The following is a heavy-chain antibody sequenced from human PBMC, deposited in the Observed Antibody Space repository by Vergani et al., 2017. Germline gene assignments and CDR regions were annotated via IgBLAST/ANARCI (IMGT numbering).Heavy chain of an antibody. D-gene: IGHD2-15*01. CDR2: IKSDGRT. Sequence: VELLESGGGLAQPGGSLRVSCSASGFRVTTYYMSWVRQAPGKGLEWVSVIKSDGRTSYAESVRGRFTISIDTSRNAVYLQMNILRVEDTGVYYCTRSECSGTTCYGNYFDLWGHGILVTVSS. CDR3: TRSECSGTTCYGNYFDL. CDR1: GFRVTTYY. J-gene: IGHJ4*01. V-gene: IGHV3-66*02.